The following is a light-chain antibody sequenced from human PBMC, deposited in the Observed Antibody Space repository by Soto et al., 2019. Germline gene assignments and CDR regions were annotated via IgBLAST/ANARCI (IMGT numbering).Light chain of an antibody. Sequence: EIVMTQSPATLSVSPGERATLSCRASHSVSSNLAWYQQKPGQAPGLLIYGASTRATGIPARLSGSGSGTEFTLTISSLQSEDFAVYYCQQYNDWPPWTFGQGTKVEIK. J-gene: IGKJ1*01. CDR2: GAS. CDR3: QQYNDWPPWT. V-gene: IGKV3-15*01. CDR1: HSVSSN.